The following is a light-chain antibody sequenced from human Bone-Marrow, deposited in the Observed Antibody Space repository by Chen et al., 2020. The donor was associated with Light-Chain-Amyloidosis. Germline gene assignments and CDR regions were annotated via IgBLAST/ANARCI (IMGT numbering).Light chain of an antibody. V-gene: IGLV3-21*02. CDR1: NIGSTS. Sequence: SYVLTQPSSVSVAPGQTAPIACGGNNIGSTSVRCYQPTPGQAPLLVVYDDRDRPSGIPERLSGSNSGNTATLPISRVEAGDEADYYCQVWDRSSDRPVFGGGTKLTVL. J-gene: IGLJ3*02. CDR2: DDR. CDR3: QVWDRSSDRPV.